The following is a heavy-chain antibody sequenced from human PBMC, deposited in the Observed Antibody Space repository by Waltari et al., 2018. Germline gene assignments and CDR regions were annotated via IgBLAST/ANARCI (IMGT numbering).Heavy chain of an antibody. CDR3: ARAYSSSWYDYFDY. V-gene: IGHV4-59*01. CDR2: IYYSGST. J-gene: IGHJ4*02. Sequence: QVQLQESGPGLVKPSETLSLTCTVSGGSISSYYWSWIRQPPGKGLEWIGYIYYSGSTNYHPSLKSRVTISVDTSKNQFSLKLSSVTAADTAVYYCARAYSSSWYDYFDYWGQGTLVTVSS. D-gene: IGHD6-13*01. CDR1: GGSISSYY.